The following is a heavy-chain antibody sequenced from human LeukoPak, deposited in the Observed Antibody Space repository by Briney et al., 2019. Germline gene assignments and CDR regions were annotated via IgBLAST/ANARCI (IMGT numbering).Heavy chain of an antibody. V-gene: IGHV4-39*07. CDR1: GGSISSSSYY. J-gene: IGHJ3*02. Sequence: PSETLSLTCTVSGGSISSSSYYWGWIRQPPGKGLEWIGSIYYSGSTYYNPSLKSRVTISVDTSKNQFSLKLSSVTAADTAVYYCARDLVDIVAILGNAFDIWGQGTMVTVSS. CDR2: IYYSGST. D-gene: IGHD5-12*01. CDR3: ARDLVDIVAILGNAFDI.